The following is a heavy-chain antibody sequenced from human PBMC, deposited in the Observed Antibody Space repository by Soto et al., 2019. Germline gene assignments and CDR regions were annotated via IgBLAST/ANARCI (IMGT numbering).Heavy chain of an antibody. D-gene: IGHD3-9*01. CDR2: ISYDGSNK. CDR3: ARDGSSLDILTGYYTEPWFDP. CDR1: GFTFSSYA. Sequence: QVQLVESGGGVVQPGRSLRLSCAASGFTFSSYAMHWVRQAPGKGLEWVAVISYDGSNKYYADSVKGRFTISRDNSKNTLYLQMNSLRAEDTAVYYCARDGSSLDILTGYYTEPWFDPWGQGTLVTVSS. V-gene: IGHV3-30-3*01. J-gene: IGHJ5*02.